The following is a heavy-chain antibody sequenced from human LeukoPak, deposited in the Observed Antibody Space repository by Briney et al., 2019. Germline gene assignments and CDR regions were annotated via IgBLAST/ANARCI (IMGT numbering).Heavy chain of an antibody. CDR1: GYTFTGYY. J-gene: IGHJ5*02. CDR2: INPNSGGT. Sequence: ASVKVSCKASGYTFTGYYMHWVRQAPGQGLEWMGWINPNSGGTNYAQKFQGRVTMTRDTSISTAYMELSSLRSEDTAVYYCARDRGIAVAGRGLSWFDPWGQGTLVTVSS. CDR3: ARDRGIAVAGRGLSWFDP. V-gene: IGHV1-2*02. D-gene: IGHD6-19*01.